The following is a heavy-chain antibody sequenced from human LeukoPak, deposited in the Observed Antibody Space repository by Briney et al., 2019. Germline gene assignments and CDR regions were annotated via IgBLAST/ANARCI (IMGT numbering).Heavy chain of an antibody. CDR2: ISGSGTT. Sequence: GGSLRLSCVASGFTFSKYAMTWVRQAPGKGLEWVSSISGSGTTYHAESVKGRFTVSRDNSKNTLYLQVNSLRAEDTAVYYCAKDPMVRGSTYDYWGQGTLVTVSS. CDR1: GFTFSKYA. V-gene: IGHV3-23*01. J-gene: IGHJ4*02. CDR3: AKDPMVRGSTYDY. D-gene: IGHD3-10*01.